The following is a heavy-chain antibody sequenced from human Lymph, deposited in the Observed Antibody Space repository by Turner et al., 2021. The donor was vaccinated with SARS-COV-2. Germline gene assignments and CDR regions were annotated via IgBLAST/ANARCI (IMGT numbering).Heavy chain of an antibody. CDR3: AKDRGGEQLVRLFDY. J-gene: IGHJ4*02. D-gene: IGHD6-6*01. V-gene: IGHV3-9*01. Sequence: EVKLVESGGGLVQSGRSLRLSCAASGFNFDDYAMHWVRQVPGKGLDWFSGISWNSGSIGYADSVKGRFTISRDNAKNSLYLQMNSLIAEDTALYYCAKDRGGEQLVRLFDYWGQGTLVTVSS. CDR1: GFNFDDYA. CDR2: ISWNSGSI.